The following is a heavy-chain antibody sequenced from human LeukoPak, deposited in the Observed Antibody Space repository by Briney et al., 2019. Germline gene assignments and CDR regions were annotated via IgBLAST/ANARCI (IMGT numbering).Heavy chain of an antibody. CDR3: ARGDTNMATDAFDI. CDR1: GGPISSYY. J-gene: IGHJ3*02. V-gene: IGHV4-4*07. CDR2: IYTSGST. D-gene: IGHD5-18*01. Sequence: PSETLALTCTVSGGPISSYYWTWIRQPAGKGLAWIGRIYTSGSTNYNPSLKSRVTMSVDTSKNQFSLKLSSVTAADTAVYYCARGDTNMATDAFDIWGQGTMVTVSS.